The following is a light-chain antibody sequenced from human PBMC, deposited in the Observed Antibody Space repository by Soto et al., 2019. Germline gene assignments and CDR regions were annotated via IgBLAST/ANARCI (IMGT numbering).Light chain of an antibody. CDR2: GAS. J-gene: IGKJ5*01. CDR3: QQYGSSPFT. CDR1: QNVRSN. V-gene: IGKV3-20*01. Sequence: EIVMTQSPATLSVSPGERATLSCRASQNVRSNLAWYQQKPGQAPRLLIYGASTRATGVPDRFSGSESGTDFTLSISRLEPDDFVVYYCQQYGSSPFTFGQGTRLEIK.